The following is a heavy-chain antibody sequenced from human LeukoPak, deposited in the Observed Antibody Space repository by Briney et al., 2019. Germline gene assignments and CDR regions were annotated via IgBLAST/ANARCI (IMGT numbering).Heavy chain of an antibody. CDR3: ARDAWLVGATNLYYFDY. CDR2: INPNSGDT. D-gene: IGHD1-26*01. Sequence: GASVKVSCKASGYTFTGYYMHWVRQAPGQGLEWMGWINPNSGDTDYAQKFQGRVTMTRDTSISTAYIELSRLTSDDTAVYYCARDAWLVGATNLYYFDYWGQGTLVTVSS. V-gene: IGHV1-2*02. CDR1: GYTFTGYY. J-gene: IGHJ4*02.